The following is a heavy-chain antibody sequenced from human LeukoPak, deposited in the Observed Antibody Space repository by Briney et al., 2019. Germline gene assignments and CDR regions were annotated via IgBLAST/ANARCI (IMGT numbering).Heavy chain of an antibody. J-gene: IGHJ4*02. CDR1: GFLLTSSGVG. CDR2: LYLDDDE. V-gene: IGHV2-5*02. D-gene: IGHD2-21*01. CDR3: AHRARHIEWSPLDY. Sequence: SGPTLVKPTQTLTLTCNFSGFLLTSSGVGVGWIRQPPGKALEWLALLYLDDDERYNPSLSNRLTVTKDNSKNQVVLTVTNMEPVDAGTYYCAHRARHIEWSPLDYWGQGTLVTVSS.